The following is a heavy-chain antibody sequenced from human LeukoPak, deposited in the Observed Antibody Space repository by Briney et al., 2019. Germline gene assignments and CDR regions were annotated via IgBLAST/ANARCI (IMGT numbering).Heavy chain of an antibody. CDR1: GFSLSSYA. CDR2: ISYDGSKK. D-gene: IGHD6-13*01. Sequence: GGSLRLSCAASGFSLSSYAIHWVRQAPGKGLEWVAIISYDGSKKYYADSVKGRFTISRDNSKNTLYLQMNSLRAEDTAVYYCARDSSSWYGTNDYWGQGTLVTVSS. J-gene: IGHJ4*02. V-gene: IGHV3-30*04. CDR3: ARDSSSWYGTNDY.